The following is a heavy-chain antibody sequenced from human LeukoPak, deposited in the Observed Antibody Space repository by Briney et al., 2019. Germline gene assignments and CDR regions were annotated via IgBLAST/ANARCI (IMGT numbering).Heavy chain of an antibody. V-gene: IGHV1-46*01. CDR1: VYTFTSYY. D-gene: IGHD5-24*01. CDR2: INPSGGST. Sequence: ASVKVSCKASVYTFTSYYMHWVRQAPGQGLEWMGIINPSGGSTSYAQKFQGRVTMTRDTSTSTVYMELSSLRSEDPAVYYCARSFGDGYNYWDFDYWGQGTLVTVSS. J-gene: IGHJ4*02. CDR3: ARSFGDGYNYWDFDY.